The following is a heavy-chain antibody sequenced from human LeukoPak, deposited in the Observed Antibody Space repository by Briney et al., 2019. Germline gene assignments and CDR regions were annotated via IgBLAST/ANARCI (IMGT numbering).Heavy chain of an antibody. J-gene: IGHJ3*02. CDR2: ISGSGGST. Sequence: GESLKISCAASGFTFSSYAMSWVRQAPGKGLEWVSAISGSGGSTYYADSVKGRFTISRDNSKNTLYLQMNSLRAEDTAVYYCAKGRDAFDIWGQGTMVTVSS. CDR3: AKGRDAFDI. V-gene: IGHV3-23*01. CDR1: GFTFSSYA.